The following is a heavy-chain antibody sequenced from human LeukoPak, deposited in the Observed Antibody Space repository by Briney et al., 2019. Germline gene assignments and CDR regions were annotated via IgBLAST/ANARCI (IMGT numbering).Heavy chain of an antibody. CDR3: ARSGYNYDYLGLFDY. J-gene: IGHJ4*02. CDR1: GYTFKNYG. D-gene: IGHD5-18*01. V-gene: IGHV1-18*01. CDR2: ISVYTGNT. Sequence: ASVKVSCKASGYTFKNYGIAWVRQAPGQGLEWMAWISVYTGNTNYPQKSQDRVTLTTDTSTSTAYMELRNLRSDDTAVYYCARSGYNYDYLGLFDYWGQGTLVTVSS.